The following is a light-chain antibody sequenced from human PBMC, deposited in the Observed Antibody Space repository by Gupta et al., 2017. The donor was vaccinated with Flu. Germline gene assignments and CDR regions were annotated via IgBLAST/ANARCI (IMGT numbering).Light chain of an antibody. CDR3: MQSLQTPWT. J-gene: IGKJ1*01. CDR2: LGS. CDR1: QSLLHSNGYNY. V-gene: IGKV2-28*01. Sequence: DFVMTQSPLSLPVTPGEPASISCRSSQSLLHSNGYNYLDWYLQKPGQSPQLLIYLGSNRASGVPDRFSASGSGTDFTLKISRVEAEDVGVYYCMQSLQTPWTFGQGTKVEIK.